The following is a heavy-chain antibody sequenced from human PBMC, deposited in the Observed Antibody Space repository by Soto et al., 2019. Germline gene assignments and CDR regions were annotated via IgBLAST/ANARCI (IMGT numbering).Heavy chain of an antibody. CDR3: ATNINSRGYSGYIYRY. CDR1: GYTLTELS. D-gene: IGHD5-12*01. J-gene: IGHJ4*02. CDR2: FDPEDGET. V-gene: IGHV1-24*01. Sequence: VASVKVSCKVSGYTLTELSMHWVRQAPGKGLEWMGGFDPEDGETIYAQKFQGRVTMTEDTSTDTAYMELSSLRSEDTAVYYCATNINSRGYSGYIYRYWGQGTLVTVSS.